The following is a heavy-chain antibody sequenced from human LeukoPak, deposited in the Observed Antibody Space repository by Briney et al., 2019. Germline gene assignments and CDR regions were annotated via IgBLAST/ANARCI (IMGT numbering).Heavy chain of an antibody. CDR3: ARVNAPVASFDY. J-gene: IGHJ4*02. CDR1: GYSISSTYY. CDR2: ISHSGNT. V-gene: IGHV4-38-2*02. D-gene: IGHD1-1*01. Sequence: SETLSLTCTVSGYSISSTYYGAWIRQPPGKGLEWIATISHSGNTYYTPSLESRLTISLDTSKKHFSLRLSSVTAAYTAVYYCARVNAPVASFDYWGLGTLVAVSS.